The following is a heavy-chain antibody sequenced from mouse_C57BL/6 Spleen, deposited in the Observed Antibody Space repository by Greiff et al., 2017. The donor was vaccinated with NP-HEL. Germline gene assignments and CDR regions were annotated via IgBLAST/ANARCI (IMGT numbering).Heavy chain of an antibody. CDR2: ISYDGSN. J-gene: IGHJ3*01. D-gene: IGHD2-3*01. V-gene: IGHV3-6*01. CDR1: GYSITSGYY. CDR3: ARANYDGYYEFAY. Sequence: EVKLEESGPGLVKPSQSLSLTCSVTGYSITSGYYWNWIRQFPGNKLEWMGYISYDGSNNYNPSLKNRISITRDTSKNQFFLKLNSVTTEVTATYYCARANYDGYYEFAYWGQGTLVTVSA.